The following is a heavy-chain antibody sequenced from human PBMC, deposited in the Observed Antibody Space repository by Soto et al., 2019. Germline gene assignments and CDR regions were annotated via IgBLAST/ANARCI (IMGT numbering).Heavy chain of an antibody. Sequence: SETLSLTCTVSCGSINSGDYSWTWIRQPPGKGLEWIGYIYHTGTTYYNMSLKSRVTISVDRSKNQFSLKLSSLTAADTAVYYCARTAAARIDFWGQGALVTVSS. CDR1: CGSINSGDYS. V-gene: IGHV4-30-2*01. D-gene: IGHD6-25*01. CDR2: IYHTGTT. J-gene: IGHJ4*02. CDR3: ARTAAARIDF.